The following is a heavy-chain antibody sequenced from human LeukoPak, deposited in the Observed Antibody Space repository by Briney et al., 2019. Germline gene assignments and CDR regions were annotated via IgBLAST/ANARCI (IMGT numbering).Heavy chain of an antibody. J-gene: IGHJ3*02. CDR3: ARDSLWGGAFDI. CDR1: GYTFTSYD. CDR2: MNPNSGNT. V-gene: IGHV1-8*01. D-gene: IGHD2-21*01. Sequence: ASVKVSCKASGYTFTSYDINWVRQATGQGLEWMGWMNPNSGNTGYAQKFQGRVTMTRDTSISTAYMELSRLRSDDTAVYYCARDSLWGGAFDIWGQGTMVTVSS.